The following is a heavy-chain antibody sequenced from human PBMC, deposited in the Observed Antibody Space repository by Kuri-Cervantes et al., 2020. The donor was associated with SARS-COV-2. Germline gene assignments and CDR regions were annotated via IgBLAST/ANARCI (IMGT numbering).Heavy chain of an antibody. J-gene: IGHJ4*02. CDR2: TNHGGST. V-gene: IGHV4-34*01. CDR1: GGSFSDYA. Sequence: GSLRLSCAVYGGSFSDYAWTWIRQTPEKGLEWIGQTNHGGSTSYNPSLKSRVTISVDTSKKQFSLKLTSVTVADTAVYYCARGSPGYWGQGTLVTVSS. CDR3: ARGSPGY.